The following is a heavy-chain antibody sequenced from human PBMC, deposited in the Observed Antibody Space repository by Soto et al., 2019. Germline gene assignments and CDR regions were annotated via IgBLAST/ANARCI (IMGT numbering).Heavy chain of an antibody. CDR2: IYYSGST. CDR1: GGSISSSSFY. CDR3: ARHRSSSWYNFYYYYDGMDV. J-gene: IGHJ6*02. D-gene: IGHD6-13*01. Sequence: SETLSLTCTVSGGSISSSSFYWGWIRQPPGKGLEWIGSIYYSGSTYYNPSLKSRVTISVDTSKNQFSLKLSSVTAADTAVYYCARHRSSSWYNFYYYYDGMDVWGQGTTVTSP. V-gene: IGHV4-39*01.